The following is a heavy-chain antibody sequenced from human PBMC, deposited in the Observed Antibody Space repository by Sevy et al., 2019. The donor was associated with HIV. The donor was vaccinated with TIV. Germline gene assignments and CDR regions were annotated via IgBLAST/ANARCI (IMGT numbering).Heavy chain of an antibody. J-gene: IGHJ6*02. D-gene: IGHD6-13*01. Sequence: SETLSLTCAVSGGSISSSNWWSWVRQSPGKGLEWIGEIYHSGSTNYNPSLKSRVTIPVDKSKNQFSLKLRFVTAADTAVYYCARFVAARRYGMDVWGQGTTVTVSS. CDR2: IYHSGST. CDR3: ARFVAARRYGMDV. V-gene: IGHV4-4*02. CDR1: GGSISSSNW.